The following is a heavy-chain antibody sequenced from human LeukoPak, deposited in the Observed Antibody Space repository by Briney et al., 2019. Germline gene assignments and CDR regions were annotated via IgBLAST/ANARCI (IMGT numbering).Heavy chain of an antibody. D-gene: IGHD5-12*01. V-gene: IGHV3-30*04. Sequence: GRSLRLSCAASGFTFSSYAMHWVRQAPGKGLEWVAVISYDGSNKYYADSVKGRFTISRDNSKNTLYLQMNSLRAEDTAVYYCAREWLLSLYFDYWGQGTLVTVSS. CDR3: AREWLLSLYFDY. J-gene: IGHJ4*02. CDR1: GFTFSSYA. CDR2: ISYDGSNK.